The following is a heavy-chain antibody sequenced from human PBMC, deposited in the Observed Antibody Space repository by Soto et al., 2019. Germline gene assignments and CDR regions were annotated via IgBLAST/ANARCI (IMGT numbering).Heavy chain of an antibody. CDR3: ARGEGGVTMVRGVITNQTHYYGMDV. J-gene: IGHJ6*02. CDR2: IIPIFGTA. D-gene: IGHD3-10*01. CDR1: GGTFSSYA. Sequence: QVQLVQSGAEVKKPGSSVKVSCKASGGTFSSYAISWVRQAPGQGLEWMGGIIPIFGTANYAQKFQGRVTITADESTSRAGRELSSLRSEGTAVYYCARGEGGVTMVRGVITNQTHYYGMDVWGQGTTVTVSS. V-gene: IGHV1-69*01.